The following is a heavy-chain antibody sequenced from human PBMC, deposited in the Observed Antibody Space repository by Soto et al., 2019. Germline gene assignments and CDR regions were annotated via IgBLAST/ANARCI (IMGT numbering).Heavy chain of an antibody. CDR2: ISYDGSNK. D-gene: IGHD4-4*01. V-gene: IGHV3-30*18. J-gene: IGHJ4*02. Sequence: QVQLVESGGGVVQPGRSLRLSCAASGFTFSSYGMHWVRQAPGKGLEWVAVISYDGSNKYYADSVKGRFTISRDNSKNTLYLQMNSLRAEDTAVYYCAKELSNYVYSYFDYWGQGTLVTVSS. CDR1: GFTFSSYG. CDR3: AKELSNYVYSYFDY.